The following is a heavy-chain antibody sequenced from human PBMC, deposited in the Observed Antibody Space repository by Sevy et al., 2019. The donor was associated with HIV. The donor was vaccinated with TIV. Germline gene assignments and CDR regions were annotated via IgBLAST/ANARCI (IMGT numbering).Heavy chain of an antibody. CDR2: ISGSGGST. CDR1: GFTFSSYA. CDR3: AKGVSVRGVIIIQDYYYMDV. D-gene: IGHD3-10*01. J-gene: IGHJ6*03. Sequence: GGSLRLSCAASGFTFSSYAMSWVRQAPGKGLEWVSAISGSGGSTYYADSVKGRFTISRDNSKNTLYLQMNSLRAEDTAVYYCAKGVSVRGVIIIQDYYYMDVWGKWTTVTVSS. V-gene: IGHV3-23*01.